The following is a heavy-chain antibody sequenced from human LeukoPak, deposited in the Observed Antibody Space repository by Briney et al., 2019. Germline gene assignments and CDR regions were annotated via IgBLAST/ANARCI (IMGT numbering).Heavy chain of an antibody. V-gene: IGHV3-30-3*01. CDR2: ISYDGSNN. D-gene: IGHD3-9*01. CDR1: GFTFSSYA. J-gene: IGHJ4*02. Sequence: GGSLRLSCAASGFTFSSYAMHWVRQAPGKGLEWVAVISYDGSNNYSADSVKGRFTISRDNSKNTLYLQMNSLRAEDTAVYYCAKGVTVLRYFDWLSDYWGQGTLVTVSS. CDR3: AKGVTVLRYFDWLSDY.